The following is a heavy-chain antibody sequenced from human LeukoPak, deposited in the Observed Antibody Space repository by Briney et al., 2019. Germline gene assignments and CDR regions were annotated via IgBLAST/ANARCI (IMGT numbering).Heavy chain of an antibody. CDR3: ASFYCSGGSCYQYYSYYYMDV. Sequence: ASETLSLTCTVSGGSISGSSYYWGWIRQPPGKGLEWIGSIYYSGSTYSNPSLQSRVTISVDTSKNQFSLKLNSVTAADTAVYYCASFYCSGGSCYQYYSYYYMDVWGKGTTVTISS. J-gene: IGHJ6*03. CDR2: IYYSGST. CDR1: GGSISGSSYY. V-gene: IGHV4-39*01. D-gene: IGHD2-15*01.